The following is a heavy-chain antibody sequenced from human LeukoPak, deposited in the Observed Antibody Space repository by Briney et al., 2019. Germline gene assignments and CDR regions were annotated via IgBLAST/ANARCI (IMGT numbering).Heavy chain of an antibody. CDR2: ISGSGGIT. CDR1: GFTFNRYN. Sequence: GGSLRLSCAASGFTFNRYNMNWVRRAPGKGLEWVSVISGSGGITYYADSVKGRFTISRDNSKNTLYLQMNSLRAEDTALYYCAKDGPYSSSSQGYFDYWGQGTLVTVSP. D-gene: IGHD6-6*01. CDR3: AKDGPYSSSSQGYFDY. J-gene: IGHJ4*02. V-gene: IGHV3-23*01.